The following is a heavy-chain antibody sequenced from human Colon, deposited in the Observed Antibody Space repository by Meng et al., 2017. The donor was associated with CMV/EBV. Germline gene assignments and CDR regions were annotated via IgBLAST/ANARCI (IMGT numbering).Heavy chain of an antibody. CDR3: ARDQLARGVKPAGGLDV. CDR2: IRHDGGNEQ. J-gene: IGHJ6*03. V-gene: IGHV3-7*01. D-gene: IGHD3-10*01. Sequence: GESLKISCAGSGFIFNNYWMTWVRQAPGKGLEWVANIRHDGGNEQYYLESVKGRFTISRDNARNSVYLKMNSLRADDTAVYYCARDQLARGVKPAGGLDVWGKG. CDR1: GFIFNNYW.